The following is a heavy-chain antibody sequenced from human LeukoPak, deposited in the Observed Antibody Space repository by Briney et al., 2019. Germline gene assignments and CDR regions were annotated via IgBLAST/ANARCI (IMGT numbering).Heavy chain of an antibody. CDR2: INPSVGST. CDR1: GYIFTSYY. V-gene: IGHV1-46*01. CDR3: AKESLRDGSGSYYFDY. J-gene: IGHJ4*02. D-gene: IGHD3-10*01. Sequence: APVKVSCKASGYIFTSYYIHWVRQAPGQGLEWMGIINPSVGSTTHAQKFQGRVTMTRDTSTSTVYMELSRLRSEDTAVYYCAKESLRDGSGSYYFDYWGQGTLVTVSS.